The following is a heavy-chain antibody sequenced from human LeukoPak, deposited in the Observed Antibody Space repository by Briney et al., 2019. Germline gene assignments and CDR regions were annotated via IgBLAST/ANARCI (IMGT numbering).Heavy chain of an antibody. Sequence: GGSLRLSCAASGFTFSNYAMSWVRQAPGKGLEWVSVFSGSGGSTYYTDSVKGRFTISRDNSKNTLYLQMNSLRAEDTAVYYCAKGGSIGYYWSLDYWGQGTLVTVSS. CDR1: GFTFSNYA. D-gene: IGHD3-22*01. J-gene: IGHJ4*02. V-gene: IGHV3-23*01. CDR2: FSGSGGST. CDR3: AKGGSIGYYWSLDY.